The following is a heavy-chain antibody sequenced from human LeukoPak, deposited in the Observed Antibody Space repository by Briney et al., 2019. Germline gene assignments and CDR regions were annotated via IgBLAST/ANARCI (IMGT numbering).Heavy chain of an antibody. J-gene: IGHJ4*02. CDR2: IRYDGSNK. V-gene: IGHV3-30*02. Sequence: GGSRRLSCAASGFTFSSYGMHWVRQAPGKGLEWVAFIRYDGSNKYYADSVKGRFTISRDNSKNTLYLQMNSLRAEDTAVYYCAKVVPRETSIDYWGQGTLVTVSS. CDR3: AKVVPRETSIDY. D-gene: IGHD2-2*01. CDR1: GFTFSSYG.